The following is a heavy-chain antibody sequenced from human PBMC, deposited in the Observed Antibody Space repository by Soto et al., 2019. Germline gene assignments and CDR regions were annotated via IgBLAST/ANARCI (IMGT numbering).Heavy chain of an antibody. J-gene: IGHJ4*02. Sequence: ASVKVSCKASGYTFTSYYMHWVRQAPGQGLEWMGIINPSGGSTSYAQKFQGRVTMTRDTSTSTAYMELSSLRSEDTAVYYCASTRSIAAAGYVYWGQGTLVTVSS. V-gene: IGHV1-46*03. D-gene: IGHD6-13*01. CDR2: INPSGGST. CDR1: GYTFTSYY. CDR3: ASTRSIAAAGYVY.